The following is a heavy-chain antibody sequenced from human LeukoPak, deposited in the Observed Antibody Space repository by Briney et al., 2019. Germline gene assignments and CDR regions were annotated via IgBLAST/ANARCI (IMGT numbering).Heavy chain of an antibody. D-gene: IGHD5-18*01. J-gene: IGHJ4*02. V-gene: IGHV1-46*01. CDR3: ARDGVDTAMVMRTTFDY. CDR1: GYTFTSYY. Sequence: ASVKVSCKASGYTFTSYYMHWVRQAPGQGLEWMGIINPSGGSTTYAQKFQGRVTMTRDTSTSTVCMELRSLRSEDTAVYYCARDGVDTAMVMRTTFDYWGQGTLVTVSS. CDR2: INPSGGST.